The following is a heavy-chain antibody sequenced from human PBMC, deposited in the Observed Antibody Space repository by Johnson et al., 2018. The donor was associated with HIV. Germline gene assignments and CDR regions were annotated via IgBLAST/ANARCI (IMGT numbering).Heavy chain of an antibody. CDR1: GFTFSSYG. CDR2: VKRHGRET. CDR3: ARDDYGGLDAFDI. J-gene: IGHJ3*02. D-gene: IGHD4-23*01. Sequence: VQLVESGGGVVQPGGSLRLSCAASGFTFSSYGMHWVRQAPGKGLEWVANVKRHGRETYYVASVKGRFTISRDNAKNSLYLQMNSLRAEDTAVYYCARDDYGGLDAFDIWGQGTMVTVSS. V-gene: IGHV3-7*01.